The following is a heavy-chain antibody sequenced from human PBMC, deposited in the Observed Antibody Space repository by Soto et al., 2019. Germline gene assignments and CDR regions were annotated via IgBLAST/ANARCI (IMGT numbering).Heavy chain of an antibody. CDR2: ISSSSSYI. CDR3: ARDKGVGVDPTFDY. V-gene: IGHV3-21*01. Sequence: EVQLVESGGGLVKPGGSLRLSCAASGFTFSSYSMNWVHQAPGKGLEWVSSISSSSSYIYYADSVKGRFTISRDNAKNSLYLQMNSLRAEDTAVYYCARDKGVGVDPTFDYWGQGTLVTVSS. J-gene: IGHJ4*02. D-gene: IGHD3-3*01. CDR1: GFTFSSYS.